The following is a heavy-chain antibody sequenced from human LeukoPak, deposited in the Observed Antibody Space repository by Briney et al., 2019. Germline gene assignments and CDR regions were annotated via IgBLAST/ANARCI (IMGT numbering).Heavy chain of an antibody. D-gene: IGHD4-23*01. CDR3: AAPRRGNSGGSFDY. Sequence: XETLSLTCAVYGGSFSGYYWSWIRQPPGKGLEGIGEINHSGSTNYNPSLKSRVTISVDTSKNQFSLKLSSVTAADTAVYYCAAPRRGNSGGSFDYWGQGTLVTVSS. CDR2: INHSGST. V-gene: IGHV4-34*01. J-gene: IGHJ4*02. CDR1: GGSFSGYY.